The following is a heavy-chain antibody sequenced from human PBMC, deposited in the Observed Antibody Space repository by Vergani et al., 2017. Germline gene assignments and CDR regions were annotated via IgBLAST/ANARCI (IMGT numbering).Heavy chain of an antibody. CDR1: GGSISSYY. Sequence: QVQLQQWGAGLLKPSETLSLTCAVSGGSISSYYWSWIRQPAGKGLEWIGRIYTSGSTNYNPSLKSRVTMSVDTSKNQFSLKLSSVTAADTAVYYCARDKLGPKQLVRGGFDPWGQGTLVTVSS. CDR2: IYTSGST. V-gene: IGHV4-59*10. J-gene: IGHJ5*02. D-gene: IGHD6-13*01. CDR3: ARDKLGPKQLVRGGFDP.